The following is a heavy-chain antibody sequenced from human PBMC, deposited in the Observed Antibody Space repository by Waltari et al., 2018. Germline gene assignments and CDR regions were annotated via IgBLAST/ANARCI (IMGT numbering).Heavy chain of an antibody. Sequence: QLQLQESGPGLVKPSETLSLTCTVSGGSISSISYYWGWIRQPPGKGLGWIGSIYYSGITYYNPALKSRVTISVDTSKNQFSLKLSSVTAADTAVYYCARHVLGYYGSGSYYDYWGQGTLVTVSS. D-gene: IGHD3-10*01. V-gene: IGHV4-39*01. J-gene: IGHJ4*02. CDR1: GGSISSISYY. CDR3: ARHVLGYYGSGSYYDY. CDR2: IYYSGIT.